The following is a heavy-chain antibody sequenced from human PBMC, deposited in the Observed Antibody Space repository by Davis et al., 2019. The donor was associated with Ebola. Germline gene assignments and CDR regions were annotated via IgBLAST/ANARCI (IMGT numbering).Heavy chain of an antibody. CDR3: AQEINWNGPDY. CDR2: ISSNGGST. Sequence: GESLKISCSASGFTFSSYAMHWVRQAPGKGLEYVSAISSNGGSTYYADSVKGRFTISRDNSKNTLYLQMNSLRAEDTAVYYCAQEINWNGPDYWGQGTLVTVSS. D-gene: IGHD1-1*01. CDR1: GFTFSSYA. V-gene: IGHV3-64*04. J-gene: IGHJ4*02.